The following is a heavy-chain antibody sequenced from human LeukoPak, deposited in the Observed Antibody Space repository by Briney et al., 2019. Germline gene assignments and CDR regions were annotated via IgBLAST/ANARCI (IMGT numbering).Heavy chain of an antibody. CDR1: GYTFTSYY. J-gene: IGHJ4*02. Sequence: ASVKVSCKASGYTFTSYYMHWVRQAPGQGLEWMGWINPNSGGTNYAQKFQGRVTMTRDTSISTAYMELSRLRSDDTAVYYCARARTMVRGVIIPFFDYWGQGTLVTVSS. CDR2: INPNSGGT. CDR3: ARARTMVRGVIIPFFDY. D-gene: IGHD3-10*01. V-gene: IGHV1-2*02.